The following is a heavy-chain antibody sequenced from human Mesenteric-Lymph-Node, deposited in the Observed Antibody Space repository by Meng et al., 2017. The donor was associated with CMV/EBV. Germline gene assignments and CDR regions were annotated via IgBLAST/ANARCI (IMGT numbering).Heavy chain of an antibody. CDR2: IRYDGTDK. CDR1: GFTFSSYG. V-gene: IGHV3-30*02. D-gene: IGHD3-22*01. CDR3: AKDWATMIVVDISNYFDY. J-gene: IGHJ4*02. Sequence: GESLKISCAASGFTFSSYGMHWVRQAPGKGLEWVAFIRYDGTDKYYADSVKGRFTISRDNSKNTLYLQMNSLRAEDTAVYYCAKDWATMIVVDISNYFDYWGQGTLVTVSS.